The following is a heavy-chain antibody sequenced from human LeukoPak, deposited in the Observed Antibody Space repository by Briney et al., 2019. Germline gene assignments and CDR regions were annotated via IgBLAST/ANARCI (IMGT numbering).Heavy chain of an antibody. J-gene: IGHJ6*02. V-gene: IGHV3-7*05. CDR3: GRGMDV. CDR2: LNQDGSQT. Sequence: GGSLRLSCVASGFTFSSHWMSWVRQAPGKGLEWVANLNQDGSQTYYVDSVKGRFTVSRDNAKNSVFLQMNSLRAEDTAVYYCGRGMDVWGQGTTVIVSS. CDR1: GFTFSSHW.